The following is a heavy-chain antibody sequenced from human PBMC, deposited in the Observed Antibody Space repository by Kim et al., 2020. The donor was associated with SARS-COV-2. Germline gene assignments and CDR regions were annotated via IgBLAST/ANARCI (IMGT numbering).Heavy chain of an antibody. CDR2: IGSSGGPI. J-gene: IGHJ3*01. CDR1: GFTFSSFE. CDR3: AREDRSDAFDL. Sequence: LSLTCAASGFTFSSFEISWVRQAPGKGLEWVSYIGSSGGPIFYADSVKGRFTISRDNAKNSLYLQMNSLRGEDTALYYCAREDRSDAFDLWGQGTMVTVSS. V-gene: IGHV3-48*03.